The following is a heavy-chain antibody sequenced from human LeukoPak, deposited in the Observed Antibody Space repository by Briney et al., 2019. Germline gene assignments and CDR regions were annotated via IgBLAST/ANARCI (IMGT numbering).Heavy chain of an antibody. V-gene: IGHV4-59*01. CDR3: ARDRAIYYDILTIDP. Sequence: KSSETLSLTCTVSGGSISSYYWSWIRQPPGKGLEWIGYIYYSGSTNYNPSLKSRVTISVDTSKNQFSLKLSSVTAADTAVYYCARDRAIYYDILTIDPWGQGTLVTVSS. D-gene: IGHD3-9*01. J-gene: IGHJ5*02. CDR2: IYYSGST. CDR1: GGSISSYY.